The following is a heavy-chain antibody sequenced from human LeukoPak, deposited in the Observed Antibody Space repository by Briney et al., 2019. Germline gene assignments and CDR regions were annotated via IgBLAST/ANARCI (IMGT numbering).Heavy chain of an antibody. V-gene: IGHV4-4*02. Sequence: SETLSLTCSVSGGSIRSHNWWSWIRQPPGKGLEWIGEIYHSGSTNYNPSHKSRVTISVDTSNNQFSLKLSSVTASDTAVYFCARSLEGDDYGDSDWGQGTLVTVSS. D-gene: IGHD4-17*01. CDR1: GGSIRSHNW. J-gene: IGHJ4*02. CDR3: ARSLEGDDYGDSD. CDR2: IYHSGST.